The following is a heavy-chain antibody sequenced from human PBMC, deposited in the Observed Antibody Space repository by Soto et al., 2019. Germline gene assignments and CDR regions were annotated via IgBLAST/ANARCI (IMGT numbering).Heavy chain of an antibody. CDR1: GGSFSSGSYY. Sequence: SETLSLTCAVYGGSFSSGSYYWSCILQPPGKELEWIREISHSSRNHFNPSLKSRVTISADTSKNQFSLKMSSVTAAETAVYYCARPARYSSWYGTLYYYYYYYMDVWGKGTTVTVSS. V-gene: IGHV4-34*01. CDR2: ISHSSRN. J-gene: IGHJ6*03. CDR3: ARPARYSSWYGTLYYYYYYYMDV. D-gene: IGHD6-13*01.